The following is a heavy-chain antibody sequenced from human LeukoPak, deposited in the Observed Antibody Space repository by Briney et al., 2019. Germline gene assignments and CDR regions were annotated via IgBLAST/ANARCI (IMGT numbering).Heavy chain of an antibody. CDR1: GFTFSDYY. J-gene: IGHJ3*02. CDR2: ISSSGSTI. V-gene: IGHV3-11*01. Sequence: KSGGSLRLSCAASGFTFSDYYMSWIRQAPGKGLEWVSYISSSGSTIYYADSVKGRFTISRDNAKNSLYLQMNSLRAEDTAVYYCAREQWPGRDAFDIWGQGIMVTVSS. D-gene: IGHD6-19*01. CDR3: AREQWPGRDAFDI.